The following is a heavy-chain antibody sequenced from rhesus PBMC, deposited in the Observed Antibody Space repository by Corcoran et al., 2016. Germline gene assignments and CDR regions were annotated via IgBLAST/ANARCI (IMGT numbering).Heavy chain of an antibody. CDR1: GFTFSSYG. D-gene: IGHD4-29*01. Sequence: EVQLVETGGGLVQPGGSLRLSCAASGFTFSSYGMTWVRQAPGKGLEWVSGISYTGGSTYYADSVKGRFTISRDSSKNTLSLQMNSLRAEDTAVYYCAKDSSHWDYWGQGVLVTVSS. J-gene: IGHJ4*01. V-gene: IGHV3S5*01. CDR3: AKDSSHWDY. CDR2: ISYTGGST.